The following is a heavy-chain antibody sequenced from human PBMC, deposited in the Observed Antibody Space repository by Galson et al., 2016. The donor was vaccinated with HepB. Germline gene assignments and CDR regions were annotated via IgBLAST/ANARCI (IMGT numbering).Heavy chain of an antibody. V-gene: IGHV4-4*07. D-gene: IGHD2/OR15-2a*01. CDR2: IYSNGNT. CDR1: NGSLSRYF. J-gene: IGHJ6*04. Sequence: SETLSLTCTVSNGSLSRYFWSWIRQPAGKGLEWIGRIYSNGNTRYNSSLQSRVTMSLDMSKNQFSLKLNSVITADTAVYYCARADLSYYYDYGMDVWGKGTTVTVSS. CDR3: ARADLSYYYDYGMDV.